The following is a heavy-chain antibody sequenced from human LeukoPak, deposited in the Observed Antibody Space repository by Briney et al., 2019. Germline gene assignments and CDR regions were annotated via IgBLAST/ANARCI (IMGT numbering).Heavy chain of an antibody. J-gene: IGHJ4*02. V-gene: IGHV1-69*13. Sequence: SVKVSCKASGYTFTSYAISWVRQAPGQGLEWMGGIIPIFGTANYAQKFQGRVTITADESTSTAYMELSSLRSEDTAVYYCARSSEGYYDSSGYSYFDYWGQGTLVTVSS. CDR2: IIPIFGTA. CDR3: ARSSEGYYDSSGYSYFDY. D-gene: IGHD3-22*01. CDR1: GYTFTSYA.